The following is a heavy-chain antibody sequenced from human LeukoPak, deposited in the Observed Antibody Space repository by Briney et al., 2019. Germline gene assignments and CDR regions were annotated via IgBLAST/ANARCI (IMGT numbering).Heavy chain of an antibody. V-gene: IGHV4-38-2*02. D-gene: IGHD3-22*01. CDR3: ARGGVYYYDSSGYEYYFDY. J-gene: IGHJ4*02. CDR1: GYSISSGYY. Sequence: SETLSLTCTVSGYSISSGYYWGWIRQPPGKGLEWIESIYHSGSTYYNPSLKSRVTISVDTSKNQFSLKLSSVTAADTAVYYCARGGVYYYDSSGYEYYFDYWGQGTLVTVSS. CDR2: IYHSGST.